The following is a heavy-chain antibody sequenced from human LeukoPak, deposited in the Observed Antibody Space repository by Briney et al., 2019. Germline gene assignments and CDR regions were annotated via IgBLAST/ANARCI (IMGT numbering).Heavy chain of an antibody. CDR1: GFVFSSFG. Sequence: GGSLRLSCAASGFVFSSFGMHWVRQAPGKGLEWVAMIWDDGSNRYYADSVKGRFTITRDNSKNTLYLQMNSLRPEDTAEYYCASAPFFCSGGSCPYYMDVWGKGTTVTVS. CDR3: ASAPFFCSGGSCPYYMDV. CDR2: IWDDGSNR. J-gene: IGHJ6*03. V-gene: IGHV3-33*01. D-gene: IGHD2-15*01.